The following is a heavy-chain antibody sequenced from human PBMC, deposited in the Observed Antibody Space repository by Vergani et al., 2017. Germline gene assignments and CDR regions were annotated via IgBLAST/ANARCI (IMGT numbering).Heavy chain of an antibody. Sequence: EVQLVESGGGLVKPGGSLRLSCAASGFTFSSYSMNWVRQAPGKGLEWVSSISSSSSYIYYADSVKGRFTISRDNAKNSLYLQMNSLRAEDTAVYYCARDRRYCSGGSCDYYYYYMDVWGKGTTVTVSS. CDR3: ARDRRYCSGGSCDYYYYYMDV. J-gene: IGHJ6*03. CDR1: GFTFSSYS. CDR2: ISSSSSYI. D-gene: IGHD2-15*01. V-gene: IGHV3-21*01.